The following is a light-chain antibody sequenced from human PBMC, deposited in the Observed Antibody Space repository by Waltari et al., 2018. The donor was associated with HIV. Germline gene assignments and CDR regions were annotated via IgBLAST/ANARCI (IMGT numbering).Light chain of an antibody. J-gene: IGLJ3*02. CDR1: TLPNKY. CDR3: YSTTSSGTHRV. CDR2: EDI. Sequence: SYELTQPASVSVSPGQTPRITCSGDTLPNKYAHCYQPKPGKSPVLVIYEDIKRPSGIPERLSVARSGTMAILTFSGAQVVDEADYYCYSTTSSGTHRVFGGGTKLTVL. V-gene: IGLV3-10*01.